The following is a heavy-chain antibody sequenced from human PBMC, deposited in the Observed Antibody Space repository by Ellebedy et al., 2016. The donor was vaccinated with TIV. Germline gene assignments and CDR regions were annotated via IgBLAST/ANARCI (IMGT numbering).Heavy chain of an antibody. CDR3: ARDQGWAYPGSTRFDY. D-gene: IGHD3-10*01. J-gene: IGHJ4*03. CDR2: ISTSSTYI. Sequence: PGGSLRLSCAASGFTFSNHWMNWVRQAPGKGLEWVSSISTSSTYIYYADSLKGRFTISRDNAKNSLYLQMSSLRAEDTAVYYCARDQGWAYPGSTRFDYWGQGTLVTVSS. CDR1: GFTFSNHW. V-gene: IGHV3-21*01.